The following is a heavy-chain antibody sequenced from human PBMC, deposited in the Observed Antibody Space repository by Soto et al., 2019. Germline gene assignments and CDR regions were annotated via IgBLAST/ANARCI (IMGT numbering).Heavy chain of an antibody. CDR2: IKQDGSEK. CDR1: GLTFSSYW. D-gene: IGHD2-2*01. J-gene: IGHJ6*03. CDR3: ARGRGGYCSSTSCYRSKPSYYYYMDV. V-gene: IGHV3-7*01. Sequence: GGSLRLSCAASGLTFSSYWMSWVRQAPGKGLEWVANIKQDGSEKYYVDSVKGRFTISRDNAKNSLYLQMNSLRAEDTAVYYCARGRGGYCSSTSCYRSKPSYYYYMDVWGKGTTVTVSS.